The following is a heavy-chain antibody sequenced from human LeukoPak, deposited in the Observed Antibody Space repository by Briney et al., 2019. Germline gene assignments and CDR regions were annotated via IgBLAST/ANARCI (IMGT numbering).Heavy chain of an antibody. Sequence: GGSLRLSCAASGYTFSNYAMTWVRQAPGKGLEWVSSLTGSGITTYYADSVKGRFTISRDNSKNTLYLQMDSLRAEDTAEYYCAVRGVVNNRFDPWGQGTLVTVSS. V-gene: IGHV3-23*01. CDR1: GYTFSNYA. CDR2: LTGSGITT. J-gene: IGHJ5*02. CDR3: AVRGVVNNRFDP. D-gene: IGHD3-10*01.